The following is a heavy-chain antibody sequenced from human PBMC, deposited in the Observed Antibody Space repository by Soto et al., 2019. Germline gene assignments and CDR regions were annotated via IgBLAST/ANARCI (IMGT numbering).Heavy chain of an antibody. CDR3: ASSKPYGYSYGYYFDY. Sequence: QVQLVQSGAEVKKPGSSVKVSCKSSGGTFSSYAISWVRQAPGQGLEWMGGIIPIFGTANYAQKFQGRVTITADESTSTAYMELSSLRSEDTAVYYCASSKPYGYSYGYYFDYWGQGTLVTVSS. J-gene: IGHJ4*02. CDR1: GGTFSSYA. V-gene: IGHV1-69*01. CDR2: IIPIFGTA. D-gene: IGHD5-18*01.